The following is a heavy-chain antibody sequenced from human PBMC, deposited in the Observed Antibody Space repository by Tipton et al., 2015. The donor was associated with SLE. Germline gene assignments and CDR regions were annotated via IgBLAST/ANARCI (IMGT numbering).Heavy chain of an antibody. CDR1: GDSVSSNLAA. V-gene: IGHV6-1*01. CDR3: ARRERWGNGFDF. CDR2: TYYRSTWET. J-gene: IGHJ3*01. Sequence: PGLVKPSQTVSITCDISGDSVSSNLAAWNWLRQSPSRGLEWLGRTYYRSTWETDYALSVKRRMIITSDTSKNQLSLHLNSVTPGDTAVYFCARRERWGNGFDFWGQGTMVTVSS. D-gene: IGHD5-24*01.